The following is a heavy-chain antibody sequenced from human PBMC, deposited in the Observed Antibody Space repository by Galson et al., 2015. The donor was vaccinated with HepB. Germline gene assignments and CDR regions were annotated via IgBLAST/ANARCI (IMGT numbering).Heavy chain of an antibody. J-gene: IGHJ6*02. CDR1: GLTFDDYT. CDR2: ISWDGGST. D-gene: IGHD2-15*01. Sequence: SLRLSCAASGLTFDDYTMHWVRQAPGKGLEWVSLISWDGGSTYYADSVKGRFTISRDNSKNSLYLQMNSLRTEDTALYYCAKDICGGSCYSGYYYYGMDVWGQGTTVTVSS. V-gene: IGHV3-43*01. CDR3: AKDICGGSCYSGYYYYGMDV.